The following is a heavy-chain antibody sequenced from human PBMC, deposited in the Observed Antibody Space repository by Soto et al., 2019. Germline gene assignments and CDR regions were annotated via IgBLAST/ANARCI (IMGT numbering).Heavy chain of an antibody. CDR3: AKDVRSYHDILTGPTDY. CDR1: VFTFSSYG. V-gene: IGHV3-30*18. D-gene: IGHD3-9*01. Sequence: PWGTLRLSGAASVFTFSSYGMHWVRQAPGKGLEWVAFISYDGINEFYADSVKGRFTISRDNSKNTLYLQMNSLRAEDTAVYYCAKDVRSYHDILTGPTDYWGQGTLVTVSS. J-gene: IGHJ4*02. CDR2: ISYDGINE.